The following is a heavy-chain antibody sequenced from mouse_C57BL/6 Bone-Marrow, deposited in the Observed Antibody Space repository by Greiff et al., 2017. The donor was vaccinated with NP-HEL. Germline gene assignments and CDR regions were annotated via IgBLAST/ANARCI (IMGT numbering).Heavy chain of an antibody. CDR3: ARGATTVVAKGGYYAMDY. J-gene: IGHJ4*01. Sequence: EVQLQESGAELVKPGASVKLSCTASGFNIKDYYMHWVKQRTEQGLEWIGRIDPEDGETKYAPKFQGKATITADTSSNTAYLQLSSLTAEETAGYYCARGATTVVAKGGYYAMDYWGQGTSVTVSS. V-gene: IGHV14-2*01. D-gene: IGHD1-1*01. CDR1: GFNIKDYY. CDR2: IDPEDGET.